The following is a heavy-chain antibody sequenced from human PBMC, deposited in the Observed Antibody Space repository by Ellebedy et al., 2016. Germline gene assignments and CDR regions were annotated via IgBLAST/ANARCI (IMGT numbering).Heavy chain of an antibody. J-gene: IGHJ4*02. Sequence: SLKISCAASGFTFDDYAMHWVRQAPGKGLEWVSGISWNSGSIGYADSVKGRFTISRDNAKNSLYLQMNSLRAEDTAVYYCAKDQVEMATITRWGQGTLVTVSS. CDR3: AKDQVEMATITR. CDR1: GFTFDDYA. D-gene: IGHD5-24*01. V-gene: IGHV3-9*01. CDR2: ISWNSGSI.